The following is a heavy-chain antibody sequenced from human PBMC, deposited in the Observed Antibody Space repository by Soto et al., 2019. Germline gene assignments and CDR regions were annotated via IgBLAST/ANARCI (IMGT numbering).Heavy chain of an antibody. J-gene: IGHJ3*02. CDR3: ARYYDSTAGGAFDI. D-gene: IGHD3-22*01. V-gene: IGHV3-53*01. Sequence: EVQLVESGGGLIQPGGSLRLSCAASGFTVSSNYMSWVRQAPGKGLEWVSVIYSGGSTYYRASVKGRCTISRENSKHTLYLQMSSLRAEDTSVYYCARYYDSTAGGAFDIWGQGTMVTVSS. CDR2: IYSGGST. CDR1: GFTVSSNY.